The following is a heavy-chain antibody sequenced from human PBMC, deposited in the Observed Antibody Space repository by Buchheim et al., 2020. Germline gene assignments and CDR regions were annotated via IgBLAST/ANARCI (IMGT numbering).Heavy chain of an antibody. CDR1: GGSISSSNW. CDR3: ARGSPPEYDFWSGYYRNYYYYYGMDV. V-gene: IGHV4-4*02. CDR2: IYHSGST. Sequence: QVQLQESGPGLVKPSGTLSLTCAVSGGSISSSNWWSWVRQPPGKGLEWIGEIYHSGSTNYNPSLKSRVTISVDKSKNQFSLKLSSVTAADTAVYYCARGSPPEYDFWSGYYRNYYYYYGMDVWGQGTT. D-gene: IGHD3-3*01. J-gene: IGHJ6*02.